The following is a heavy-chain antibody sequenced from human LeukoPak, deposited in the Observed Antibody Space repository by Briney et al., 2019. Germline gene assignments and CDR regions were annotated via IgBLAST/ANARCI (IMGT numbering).Heavy chain of an antibody. J-gene: IGHJ5*02. D-gene: IGHD3-10*01. V-gene: IGHV3-23*01. CDR3: TKEGLPSGSSWSAWFDP. CDR2: ISGSGGST. Sequence: GGSLRLSCAASGFTFSSYAMSWVRQAPGKGLEWVSAISGSGGSTYYADSVKGRFIISRDNSKNTLYLQMNSLRAEDTAVYYCTKEGLPSGSSWSAWFDPWGQGTLITVSS. CDR1: GFTFSSYA.